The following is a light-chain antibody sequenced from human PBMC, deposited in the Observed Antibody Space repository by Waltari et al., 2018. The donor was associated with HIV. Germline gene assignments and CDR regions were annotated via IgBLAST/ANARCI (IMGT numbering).Light chain of an antibody. J-gene: IGLJ2*01. CDR3: ATWDDSLSGPV. V-gene: IGLV1-47*01. CDR2: RDN. Sequence: QRVTISCSGSSSNIGSNYVYWYQQLPRTAPKLLIYRDNQRPSGVPDRFSGSKSGTSASLAISGLRSEDEADYYCATWDDSLSGPVFGGGTKLTVL. CDR1: SSNIGSNY.